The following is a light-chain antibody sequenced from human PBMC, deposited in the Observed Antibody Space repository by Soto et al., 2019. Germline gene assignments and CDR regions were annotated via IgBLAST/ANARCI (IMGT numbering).Light chain of an antibody. J-gene: IGLJ2*01. CDR1: SSNIGAGFD. CDR3: LSYDTSLRGV. CDR2: ANT. Sequence: QSVLTQPPSVSGAPGQTVTISCTGTSSNIGAGFDVHWYQQLPGAAPKLLIYANTDRPSGVPARFSGSKSVTSASLAITGLQPEGEADYSCLSYDTSLRGVFGGGTKLTVL. V-gene: IGLV1-40*01.